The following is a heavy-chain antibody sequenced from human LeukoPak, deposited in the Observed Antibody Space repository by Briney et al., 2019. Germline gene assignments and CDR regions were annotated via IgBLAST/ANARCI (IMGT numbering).Heavy chain of an antibody. D-gene: IGHD3-22*01. J-gene: IGHJ4*02. CDR3: AKDYRDDIRGPLDY. CDR1: GFTFDDYA. Sequence: TGGSLRLSCAASGFTFDDYAMHWVRQAPGRGLEWVSGISWNSGSIGYADSVKGRFTISRDNAKNSLYLQMNSLRAEDTALYYCAKDYRDDIRGPLDYWGQGTLVTVSS. V-gene: IGHV3-9*01. CDR2: ISWNSGSI.